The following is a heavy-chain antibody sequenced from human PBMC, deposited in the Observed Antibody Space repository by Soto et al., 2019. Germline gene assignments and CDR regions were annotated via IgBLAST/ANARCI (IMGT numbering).Heavy chain of an antibody. V-gene: IGHV1-46*01. D-gene: IGHD2-2*01. CDR2: INPSGGST. J-gene: IGHJ6*02. Sequence: ASVKVSCKASGYTFTSYYMHWVRQAPGQGLEWMGIINPSGGSTSYAQKFQGRVTMTRDTSTSTVYMELSSLRSEDTAVYYCARAWGYCSSTSCSKNYYYGMDVWGQGTTVTVSS. CDR1: GYTFTSYY. CDR3: ARAWGYCSSTSCSKNYYYGMDV.